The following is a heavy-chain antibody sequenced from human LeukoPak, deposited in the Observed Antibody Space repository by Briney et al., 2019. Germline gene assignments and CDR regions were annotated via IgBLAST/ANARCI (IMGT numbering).Heavy chain of an antibody. CDR3: ARDRIAAAGIRRFDY. V-gene: IGHV1-69*13. Sequence: GPSVKVSCKASGGTFSSYAISWVRQAPGQGLKWMGGIIPIFGTANYAQKFQGRVTITADESTSTAYMELSSLRSEDTAVYYCARDRIAAAGIRRFDYWGQGTLVTVSS. J-gene: IGHJ4*02. CDR1: GGTFSSYA. CDR2: IIPIFGTA. D-gene: IGHD6-13*01.